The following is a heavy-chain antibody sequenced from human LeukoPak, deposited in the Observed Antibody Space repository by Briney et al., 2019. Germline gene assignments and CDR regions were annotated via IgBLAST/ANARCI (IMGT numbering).Heavy chain of an antibody. CDR1: GFTVSNSY. D-gene: IGHD4-17*01. V-gene: IGHV3-66*01. Sequence: GGSLRLSCAASGFTVSNSYMSWVRQAPGKGLEWVSVIYAGGNTYYADSVKGRFTISRDNSKNSLFLQMHSLRAEDTALYYCVYGDFVRTVNYFDYWGQGTLVTVSS. J-gene: IGHJ4*02. CDR2: IYAGGNT. CDR3: VYGDFVRTVNYFDY.